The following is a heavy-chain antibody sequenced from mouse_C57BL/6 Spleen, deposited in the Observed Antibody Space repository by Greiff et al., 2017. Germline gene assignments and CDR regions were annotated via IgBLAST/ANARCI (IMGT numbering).Heavy chain of an antibody. V-gene: IGHV5-9-1*02. Sequence: EVHLVESGEGLVKPGGSLKLSCAASGFTFSSYAMSWVRQTPEKRLEWVAYISSGGDYIYYADTVKGRFTISRDNARNTLYLQMSSLKSEDTAMYYCTRENRYGSPYGDWGQGTSVTVSS. CDR2: ISSGGDYI. J-gene: IGHJ4*01. CDR1: GFTFSSYA. CDR3: TRENRYGSPYGD. D-gene: IGHD1-1*01.